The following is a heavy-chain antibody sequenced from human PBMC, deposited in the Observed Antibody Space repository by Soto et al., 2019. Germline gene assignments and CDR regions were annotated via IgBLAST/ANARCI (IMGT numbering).Heavy chain of an antibody. Sequence: EVQLLESGGGLVQPGGSLRLSCAASGFNFGIYGMSWVRQAPGKGLEWVSGISASGGNTHYADSGKGRFTISRDNSKNTLYLQMNSLRAGDTALYYCAKPIWFGQLSSPRVDYWGQGTLVTVSS. V-gene: IGHV3-23*01. J-gene: IGHJ4*02. CDR2: ISASGGNT. CDR3: AKPIWFGQLSSPRVDY. CDR1: GFNFGIYG. D-gene: IGHD3-10*01.